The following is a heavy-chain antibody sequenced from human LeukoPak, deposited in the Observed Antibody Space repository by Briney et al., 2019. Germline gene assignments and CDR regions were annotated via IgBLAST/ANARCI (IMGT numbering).Heavy chain of an antibody. J-gene: IGHJ6*02. CDR2: INPNSGGT. D-gene: IGHD3-10*01. Sequence: ASVKVSCKASGYTFTGYYMHWVRQAPGQGLEWMGWINPNSGGTNYAQKFQGRVTMTRDTSISTAYMELSRLRSDDTAVYYCARGITMVRGYYYYGMDVWGQGTTVTVSS. V-gene: IGHV1-2*02. CDR3: ARGITMVRGYYYYGMDV. CDR1: GYTFTGYY.